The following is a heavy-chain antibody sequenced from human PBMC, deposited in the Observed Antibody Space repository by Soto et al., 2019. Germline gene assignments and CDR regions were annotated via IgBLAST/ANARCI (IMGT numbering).Heavy chain of an antibody. CDR3: ARGYCGGDCFSGYYYYLRDV. J-gene: IGHJ6*02. CDR2: ISSDGNNK. CDR1: GFTFTTYA. V-gene: IGHV3-30-3*01. D-gene: IGHD2-21*02. Sequence: QVQLVESGGGVVQPGRSLRLSCAASGFTFTTYAMHWVRQAPGKGLEWVAVISSDGNNKYYADSVKGRFTISRDNSKNTLYLQMNSLRTEDTAVYYCARGYCGGDCFSGYYYYLRDVWGQGTTVTVS.